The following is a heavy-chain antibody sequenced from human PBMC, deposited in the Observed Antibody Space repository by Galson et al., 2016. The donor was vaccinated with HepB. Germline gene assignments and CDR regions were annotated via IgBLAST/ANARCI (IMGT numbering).Heavy chain of an antibody. CDR2: ISWNSRTI. CDR1: GFTFDDYA. V-gene: IGHV3-9*01. D-gene: IGHD1-14*01. J-gene: IGHJ6*02. Sequence: SLRLSCAASGFTFDDYAMHWVRQAPGKGLEWVSGISWNSRTIDYADSVKDRFTISRDNAKNCLYLQMNSLRVDDTALYYCAKDVWNHADNFYGMEVWGQGTTVTVSS. CDR3: AKDVWNHADNFYGMEV.